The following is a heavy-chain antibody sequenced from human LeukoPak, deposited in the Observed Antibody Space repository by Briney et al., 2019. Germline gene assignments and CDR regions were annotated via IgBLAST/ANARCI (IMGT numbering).Heavy chain of an antibody. Sequence: ASVKVSCKASGYTFTSYYMHWVRQAPGQGLEWMGIINPSGGSTSYAQKFQGRVTMTRDTSTSTVYVELSSLRSEDTAVYYCARGLYSSTVTTASVNFDYWGQGTLVTVSS. D-gene: IGHD4-17*01. CDR1: GYTFTSYY. V-gene: IGHV1-46*01. CDR2: INPSGGST. J-gene: IGHJ4*02. CDR3: ARGLYSSTVTTASVNFDY.